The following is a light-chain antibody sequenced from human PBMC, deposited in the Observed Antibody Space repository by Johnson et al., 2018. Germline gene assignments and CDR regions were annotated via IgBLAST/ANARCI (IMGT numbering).Light chain of an antibody. CDR1: SSNIGNNY. CDR3: GTWDSSLSAGNV. CDR2: ENN. J-gene: IGLJ1*01. Sequence: QSVLTQPPSVSAAPGQKVTISCSGSSSNIGNNYVSWYQQLPGKAPKLLIYENNKRPSGIPDRFSGSKSGTSATLGINGLQTGDEADYYCGTWDSSLSAGNVFGTGPKSTVL. V-gene: IGLV1-51*02.